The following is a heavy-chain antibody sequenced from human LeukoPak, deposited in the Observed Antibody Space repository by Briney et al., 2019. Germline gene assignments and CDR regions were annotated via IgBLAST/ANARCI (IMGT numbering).Heavy chain of an antibody. J-gene: IGHJ3*02. Sequence: SETLSLTCAVSGGSISSYYWSWIRQPPRKGLEWIGYIYNRGSTNYNPSLKSRVTISVDTSKNQFSLKLSSVTAADTAVYYCAREGNYDILTGLDAFDIWGQGTMVTVSS. CDR2: IYNRGST. CDR1: GGSISSYY. V-gene: IGHV4-59*01. CDR3: AREGNYDILTGLDAFDI. D-gene: IGHD3-9*01.